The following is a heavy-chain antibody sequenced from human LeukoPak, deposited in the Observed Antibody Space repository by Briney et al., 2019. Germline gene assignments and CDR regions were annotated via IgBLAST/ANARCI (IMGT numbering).Heavy chain of an antibody. CDR3: ARALPDSSGYLYYFDY. CDR2: IYYSGST. Sequence: KPSETLSLTCTVSGGSISSYYWSWIRQPPGKGLEWIGYIYYSGSTNYNPSLKSRVTISVDTSKNQFSLKLSSVTAADTAVHYCARALPDSSGYLYYFDYWGQGTLVTVSS. J-gene: IGHJ4*02. CDR1: GGSISSYY. D-gene: IGHD3-22*01. V-gene: IGHV4-59*01.